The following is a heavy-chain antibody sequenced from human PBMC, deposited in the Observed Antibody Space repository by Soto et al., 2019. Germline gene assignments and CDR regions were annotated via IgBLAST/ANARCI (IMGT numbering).Heavy chain of an antibody. Sequence: QVQLVQSGAEVKKPGASVKVSCNASGYTFSSYGIRWVRQAPGQGLEWMGWIRAYNGNTNYAQKLQGSVTMTTDTSTSTAYMELRRLRSDDTAVYYWARDSPPFDPWGQGTLVTVSS. V-gene: IGHV1-18*01. J-gene: IGHJ5*02. CDR1: GYTFSSYG. CDR3: ARDSPPFDP. CDR2: IRAYNGNT.